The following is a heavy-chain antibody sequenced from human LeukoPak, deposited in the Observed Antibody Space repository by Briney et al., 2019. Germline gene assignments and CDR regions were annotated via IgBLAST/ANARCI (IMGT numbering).Heavy chain of an antibody. V-gene: IGHV4-39*07. CDR3: ARIWFGDGYAFDI. CDR2: IYYSGST. J-gene: IGHJ3*02. Sequence: PSETLSLTCTVSGGSISSSSYYRGWIRQPPGKGLEWIGSIYYSGSTYYNPSLKSRVTISVDTSKNQFSLKLSSVTAADTAVYYCARIWFGDGYAFDIWGQGTMVTVSS. CDR1: GGSISSSSYY. D-gene: IGHD3-10*01.